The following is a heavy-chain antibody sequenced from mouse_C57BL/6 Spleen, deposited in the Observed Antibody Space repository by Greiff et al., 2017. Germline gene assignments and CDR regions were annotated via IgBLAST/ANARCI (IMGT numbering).Heavy chain of an antibody. CDR1: GFTFNTYA. CDR3: VREGSNYVFDY. V-gene: IGHV10-3*01. Sequence: EVQLQQSGGGLVQPKGSLKLSCAASGFTFNTYAMHWVRQAPGTGLEWVARISSKSSNYATYYADSVKDRFTISRDDSQSMLYLQMNNLKTEDTAMYYCVREGSNYVFDYWCQGTTLTVSS. CDR2: ISSKSSNYAT. J-gene: IGHJ2*01. D-gene: IGHD2-5*01.